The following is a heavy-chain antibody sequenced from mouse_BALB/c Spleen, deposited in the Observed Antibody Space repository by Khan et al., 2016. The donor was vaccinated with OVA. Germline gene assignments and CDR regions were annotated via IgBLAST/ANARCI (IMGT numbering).Heavy chain of an antibody. Sequence: VKLLESGPGLVAPSQSLSITCTVSGFSLTRYNIHWVRQPPGKGLEWLGMIWGGGGTDYNSTLKSRLSISKDNSKSQVFLQMNSLQTDDTAMYYCARAYYRYDGYYAMDYWGQGTSVTVSS. CDR1: GFSLTRYN. D-gene: IGHD2-14*01. V-gene: IGHV2-6-4*01. CDR3: ARAYYRYDGYYAMDY. J-gene: IGHJ4*01. CDR2: IWGGGGT.